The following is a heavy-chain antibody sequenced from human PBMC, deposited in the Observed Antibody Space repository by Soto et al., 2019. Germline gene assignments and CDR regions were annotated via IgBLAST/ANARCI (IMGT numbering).Heavy chain of an antibody. CDR2: IFSNDEK. J-gene: IGHJ4*02. D-gene: IGHD6-19*01. CDR3: ARIFQSSGGTY. V-gene: IGHV2-26*01. CDR1: GFSLSNARMG. Sequence: VTLKESGPVLVKPTETLTLTCTVSGFSLSNARMGVSWIRQPLGKALEWLAHIFSNDEKSYSTSLKSRLTISKDTSKSQVVLTMTNMDPVDTATYYCARIFQSSGGTYWGQGTLVTVSS.